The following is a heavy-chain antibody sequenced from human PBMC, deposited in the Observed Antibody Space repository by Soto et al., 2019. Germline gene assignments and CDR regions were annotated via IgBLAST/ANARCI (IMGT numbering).Heavy chain of an antibody. V-gene: IGHV4-39*01. CDR1: GGSISSSSYY. J-gene: IGHJ4*02. CDR3: ARQSAYCGGDCYLTDLDY. CDR2: IYYSGST. D-gene: IGHD2-21*02. Sequence: SETLSLTCTVSGGSISSSSYYWGWIRQPPGKGLEWIGSIYYSGSTYYNPSLKSRVTISVDTSKNQFSLKLSSVTAADTAVYYCARQSAYCGGDCYLTDLDYWGQGTLVTVSS.